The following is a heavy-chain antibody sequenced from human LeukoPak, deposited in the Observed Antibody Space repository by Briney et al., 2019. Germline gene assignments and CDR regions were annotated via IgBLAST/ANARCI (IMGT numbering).Heavy chain of an antibody. J-gene: IGHJ4*02. CDR3: AREHSRIVVVIANTALDY. D-gene: IGHD2-21*01. CDR2: IIPILGIA. V-gene: IGHV1-69*04. CDR1: GGTFSSYA. Sequence: SVKVSCKASGGTFSSYAISWVRQAPGQGLEWMGRIIPILGIANYAQKFRGRVTITADKSTSTAYMELSSLRSEDTAVYYCAREHSRIVVVIANTALDYWGQGTLVTVSS.